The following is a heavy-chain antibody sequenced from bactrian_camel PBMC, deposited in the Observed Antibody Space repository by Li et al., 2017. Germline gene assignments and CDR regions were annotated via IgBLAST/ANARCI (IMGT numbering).Heavy chain of an antibody. CDR2: VDSNGVT. J-gene: IGHJ4*01. CDR3: AAEDQAPWDMGWICNYNS. CDR1: ESTYRSIC. V-gene: IGHV3S53*01. D-gene: IGHD3*01. Sequence: QVQLVESGGGSVQAGGSLTLSCSASESTYRSICMAWFRQAPGSQRETVATVDSNGVTKVAGSVKGRFTLSKDNAKNTLYLRMDNLKPEDTALYTCAAEDQAPWDMGWICNYNSWGQGTQVTV.